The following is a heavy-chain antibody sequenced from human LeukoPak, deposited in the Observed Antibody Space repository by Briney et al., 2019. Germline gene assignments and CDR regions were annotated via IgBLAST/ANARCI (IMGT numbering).Heavy chain of an antibody. CDR3: ARGAWNAFDY. Sequence: SQTLSLTCAISGDSFSSNGVAWNWIRQYPSRGLEWLGRTYYRSRWYNEYAVSVKSRIAINADTSKNQFSLQLNSVTPEDTAMYYCARGAWNAFDYWGQGTLVTVSS. CDR2: TYYRSRWYN. J-gene: IGHJ4*02. CDR1: GDSFSSNGVA. V-gene: IGHV6-1*01. D-gene: IGHD1-1*01.